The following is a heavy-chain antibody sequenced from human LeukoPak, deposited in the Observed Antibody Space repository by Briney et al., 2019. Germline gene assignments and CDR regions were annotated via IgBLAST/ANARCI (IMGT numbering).Heavy chain of an antibody. CDR3: ARIVVVSAKAFDI. V-gene: IGHV4-39*01. Sequence: KPSETLSLTCTVSGGSISSTSYYWGWIRQPPGKGLEWIGTIYYSGSTYYNPSLKSRVTISVDTSKKQFSLKLSSVTAADTAVYYCARIVVVSAKAFDIWGQGTMVTVSS. CDR2: IYYSGST. D-gene: IGHD2-21*02. J-gene: IGHJ3*02. CDR1: GGSISSTSYY.